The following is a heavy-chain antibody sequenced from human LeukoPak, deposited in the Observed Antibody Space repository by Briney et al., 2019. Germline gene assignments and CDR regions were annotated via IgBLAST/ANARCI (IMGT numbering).Heavy chain of an antibody. D-gene: IGHD3-22*01. CDR3: ARYLTTFRSGYYAY. J-gene: IGHJ4*02. V-gene: IGHV4-34*01. Sequence: SETLSLTCAAYGGSFSGYYWSWIRQPPGKGLEWIGEINHSGSTNYNPSLKSRVTISVDTSKNQFSLKLSSVTAADTAVYYCARYLTTFRSGYYAYWGQGTLVTVSS. CDR2: INHSGST. CDR1: GGSFSGYY.